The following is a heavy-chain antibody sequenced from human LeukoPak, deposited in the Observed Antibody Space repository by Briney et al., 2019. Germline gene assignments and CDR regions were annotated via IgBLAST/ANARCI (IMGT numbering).Heavy chain of an antibody. CDR1: GGSIGSFY. CDR2: IYYTGST. CDR3: ARVGYSSSWYPDY. V-gene: IGHV4-59*01. J-gene: IGHJ4*02. Sequence: SETLSLTCTVSGGSIGSFYWSWIRQPPGKGLEWIGYIYYTGSTNYNPPLKSRVTISVDTSKNQFSLKLSSVTAADTAVYYCARVGYSSSWYPDYWGQGTLVTVSS. D-gene: IGHD6-13*01.